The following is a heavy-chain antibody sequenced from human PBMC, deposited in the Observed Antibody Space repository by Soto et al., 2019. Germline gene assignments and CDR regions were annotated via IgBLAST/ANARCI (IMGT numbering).Heavy chain of an antibody. Sequence: SETLSLTCTVSGGSISSGGYYWSWIRQHPGKGLEWIGYIYYSGSTYYNPSLKSRVTISVDTSKNQFSLKLSSVTAADTAVYYCARSSTSANYFDYWGQGTLVTVSS. V-gene: IGHV4-31*03. CDR3: ARSSTSANYFDY. CDR1: GGSISSGGYY. D-gene: IGHD2-2*01. CDR2: IYYSGST. J-gene: IGHJ4*02.